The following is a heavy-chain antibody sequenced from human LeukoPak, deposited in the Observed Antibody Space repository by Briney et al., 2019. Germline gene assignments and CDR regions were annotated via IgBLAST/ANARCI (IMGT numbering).Heavy chain of an antibody. Sequence: GGSLRLSCAASGFTFSNAWMSWVRQAPGKGLEWVSAISGSGGSTYYADSVKGRFTISRDNSKNTLYLQMNSLRAEDTAVYYCAKGPYYDFWSGYYADNWFDPWGQGTLVTVSS. CDR1: GFTFSNAW. D-gene: IGHD3-3*01. CDR3: AKGPYYDFWSGYYADNWFDP. J-gene: IGHJ5*02. V-gene: IGHV3-23*01. CDR2: ISGSGGST.